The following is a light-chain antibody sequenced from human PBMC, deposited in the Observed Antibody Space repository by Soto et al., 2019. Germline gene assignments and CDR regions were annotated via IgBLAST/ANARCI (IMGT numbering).Light chain of an antibody. CDR3: QQYYRYPLT. Sequence: DIQMTQSPSSLSASIGDRVTITCRASQAISTYLAWFQQKPGKAPQSPIYAASTLQSGVPSKFSGSGSGTDFTLTISSLQPEDFATYYCQQYYRYPLTFGGGSKVEIK. CDR1: QAISTY. J-gene: IGKJ4*01. V-gene: IGKV1-16*02. CDR2: AAS.